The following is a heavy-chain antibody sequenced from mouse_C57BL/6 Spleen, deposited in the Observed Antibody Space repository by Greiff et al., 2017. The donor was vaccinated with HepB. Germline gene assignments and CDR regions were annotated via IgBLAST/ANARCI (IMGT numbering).Heavy chain of an antibody. CDR2: ISDGGSYT. J-gene: IGHJ3*01. V-gene: IGHV5-4*01. D-gene: IGHD2-10*02. CDR3: AREGGYGNPFAY. CDR1: GFTFSSYA. Sequence: EVHLVESGGGLVKPGGSLKLSCAASGFTFSSYAMSWVRQTPEKRLEWVATISDGGSYTYYPDNVKGRFTISRDNAKNNLYLQMSHLKSEDTAMYYCAREGGYGNPFAYWGQGTLVTVSA.